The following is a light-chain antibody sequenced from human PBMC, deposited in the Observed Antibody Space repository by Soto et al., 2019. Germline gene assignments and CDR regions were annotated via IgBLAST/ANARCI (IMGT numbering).Light chain of an antibody. J-gene: IGLJ1*01. Sequence: QSALTQPRSVSGSPGQSVTISCTGTSSDIGAYDFVSWYQQHPGKAPKLIIYHVSKRPSGVPDRFSGSKSGNTASLTISGLQAEDETDYYCCSYGGSHSYVFGTGTKVTVL. CDR1: SSDIGAYDF. CDR3: CSYGGSHSYV. V-gene: IGLV2-11*01. CDR2: HVS.